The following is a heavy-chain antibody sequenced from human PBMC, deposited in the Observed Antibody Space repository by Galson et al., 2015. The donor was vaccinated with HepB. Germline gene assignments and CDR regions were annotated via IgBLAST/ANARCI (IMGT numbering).Heavy chain of an antibody. CDR3: ASDQRADDYDVLPGFYQSYYYYGMDV. D-gene: IGHD3-9*01. V-gene: IGHV3-48*02. CDR1: GFAFTNYS. CDR2: ISSSSSPI. J-gene: IGHJ6*02. Sequence: SLRLSCAAPGFAFTNYSMSWVRQAPGKGLEWTAYISSSSSPIYYADSVKGRFIISRDNAKNSLYLQLNSLRDEDTAVYYCASDQRADDYDVLPGFYQSYYYYGMDVWGQGTTVTVSS.